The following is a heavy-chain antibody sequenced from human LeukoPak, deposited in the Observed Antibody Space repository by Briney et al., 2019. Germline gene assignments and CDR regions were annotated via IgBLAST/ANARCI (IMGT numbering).Heavy chain of an antibody. CDR1: GFTFSGSA. CDR3: SSPSGRGVQNWFDH. D-gene: IGHD3-10*01. V-gene: IGHV3-73*01. J-gene: IGHJ5*02. CDR2: IRSKANSYAT. Sequence: GGSLRLSCAASGFTFSGSAMHWVRQASGKGLEWVGRIRSKANSYATAYAASVKGRFTISRDDSKNTAYLQMNSLKTEDTAVYYCSSPSGRGVQNWFDHWGQGTLVTVSS.